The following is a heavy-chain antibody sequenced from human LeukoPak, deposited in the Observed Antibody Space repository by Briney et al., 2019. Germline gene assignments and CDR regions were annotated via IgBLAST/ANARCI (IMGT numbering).Heavy chain of an antibody. Sequence: GGSLRLSCAASGFTVSSNYMSWVRQAPGKGLEWVSVIYSGGSTYYADSVKGRFTISRDNSKNTLYLQMNSLRAEDTAVYYCARVAVAAAALYFDYWGQGTLVTVSP. V-gene: IGHV3-53*01. D-gene: IGHD6-13*01. CDR1: GFTVSSNY. CDR3: ARVAVAAAALYFDY. J-gene: IGHJ4*02. CDR2: IYSGGST.